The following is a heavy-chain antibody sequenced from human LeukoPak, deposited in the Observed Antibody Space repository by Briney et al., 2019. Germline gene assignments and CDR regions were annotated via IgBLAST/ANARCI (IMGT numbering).Heavy chain of an antibody. V-gene: IGHV3-30-3*01. CDR3: ARQKDDTAMVSCYFDY. CDR2: ISYDGSNK. Sequence: GRSLRLSCAASGFTFSSYAMHWVRQAPGKGLEWVAVISYDGSNKYYADSVKCRFTNSRDNSKNTLYLQMNSLRAEDTAVYYCARQKDDTAMVSCYFDYWGQGTLVTVSS. J-gene: IGHJ4*02. D-gene: IGHD5-18*01. CDR1: GFTFSSYA.